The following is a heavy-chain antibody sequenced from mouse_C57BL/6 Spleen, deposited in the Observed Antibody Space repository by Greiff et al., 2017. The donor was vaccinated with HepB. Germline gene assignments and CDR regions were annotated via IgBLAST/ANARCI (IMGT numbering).Heavy chain of an antibody. D-gene: IGHD2-4*01. CDR2: INPNYGTT. CDR3: ARSDDYGPFYYAMDY. V-gene: IGHV1-39*01. J-gene: IGHJ4*01. Sequence: EVQVVESGPELVKPGASVKISCKASGYSFTDYNMNWVKQSNGKSLEWIGVINPNYGTTSYNQKFKGKATLTVDQSSSTAYMQLNSLTSEDSAVYYCARSDDYGPFYYAMDYWGQGTSVTVSS. CDR1: GYSFTDYN.